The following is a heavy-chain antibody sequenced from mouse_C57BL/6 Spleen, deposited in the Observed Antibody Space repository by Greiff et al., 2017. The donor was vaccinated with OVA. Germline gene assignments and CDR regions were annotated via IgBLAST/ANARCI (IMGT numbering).Heavy chain of an antibody. Sequence: EVHLVESGPGLVKPSQTVFLTCTVTGISITTGNYRWSWIRQFPGNKLEWIGYIYYSGTITYNPSLTSRTTITRDTPKNQFFLEMNSLTAEDTATYYCARSYDGYYVVFDYWGQGTTLTVSS. D-gene: IGHD2-3*01. CDR1: GISITTGNYR. CDR2: IYYSGTI. J-gene: IGHJ2*01. CDR3: ARSYDGYYVVFDY. V-gene: IGHV3-5*01.